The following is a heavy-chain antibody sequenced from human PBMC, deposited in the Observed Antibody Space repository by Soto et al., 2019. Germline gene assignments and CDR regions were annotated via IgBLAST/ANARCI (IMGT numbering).Heavy chain of an antibody. Sequence: EVQLVESGGGLVQPGGSLRLSCAASGFTFSSYWMSWVRQAPGKGLEWVANIKQDGSEKYYVDSVKGRFTISRDNAKNSLYLQMNSLRAEDTAVYYCARERGRGSYPEDYFDYWGQGTLVTVSS. CDR1: GFTFSSYW. D-gene: IGHD1-26*01. CDR3: ARERGRGSYPEDYFDY. J-gene: IGHJ4*02. CDR2: IKQDGSEK. V-gene: IGHV3-7*01.